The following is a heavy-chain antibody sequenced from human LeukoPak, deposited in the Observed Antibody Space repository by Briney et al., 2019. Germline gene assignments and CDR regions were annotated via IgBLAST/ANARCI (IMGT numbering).Heavy chain of an antibody. Sequence: GGSLRLSCAASGFTFSSYGMHWVRQAPGKGLEWVAFIRYDGSNKYYADSVKGRFTIPRDNSKNTLYLQMNSLRAEDTAVYYCAKCGPRSTSCYGWFDPWGQGTLVTVSS. D-gene: IGHD2-2*01. CDR1: GFTFSSYG. V-gene: IGHV3-30*02. CDR2: IRYDGSNK. J-gene: IGHJ5*02. CDR3: AKCGPRSTSCYGWFDP.